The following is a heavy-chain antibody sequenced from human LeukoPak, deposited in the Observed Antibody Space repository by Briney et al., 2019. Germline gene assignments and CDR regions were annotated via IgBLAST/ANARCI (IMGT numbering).Heavy chain of an antibody. D-gene: IGHD1-26*01. J-gene: IGHJ4*02. CDR1: GFTFSSYW. CDR2: ISPDGSSA. CDR3: ARALGSSSDY. V-gene: IGHV3-74*01. Sequence: AGGSLRLSCAASGFTFSSYWMHWVRQAPGKGLVWVSRISPDGSSALYADSVKGRFTISRDNAKNTLYLQMNSLRAEDTAVYYCARALGSSSDYWGQGTLVTVSS.